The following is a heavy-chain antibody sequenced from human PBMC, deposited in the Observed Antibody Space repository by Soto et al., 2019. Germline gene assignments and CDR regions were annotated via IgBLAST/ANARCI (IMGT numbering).Heavy chain of an antibody. CDR2: ISSSGSTI. Sequence: GSLRLSCAASGFTFSSYAMSWVRQAPGKGLEWVSYISSSGSTIYYADSVKGRFTISRDNAKNSLYLQMNSLRAEDTAVYYCARPLGVEDYFDYWGQGTLVTVSS. D-gene: IGHD3-16*01. CDR3: ARPLGVEDYFDY. J-gene: IGHJ4*02. V-gene: IGHV3-48*04. CDR1: GFTFSSYA.